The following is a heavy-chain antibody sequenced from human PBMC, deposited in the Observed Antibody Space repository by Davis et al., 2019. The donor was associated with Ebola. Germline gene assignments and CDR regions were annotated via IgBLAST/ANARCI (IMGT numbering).Heavy chain of an antibody. CDR1: GYTFTSYG. CDR3: ARIRGYCSSTSCYAGWFDP. CDR2: ISAYNGNT. Sequence: ASVKVSCKASGYTFTSYGISWVRQAPGQGLEWMGWISAYNGNTNYAQKFQGRVTITADESTSTAYMELSSLRSEDTAVYYCARIRGYCSSTSCYAGWFDPWGQGTLVTVSS. J-gene: IGHJ5*02. D-gene: IGHD2-2*01. V-gene: IGHV1-18*04.